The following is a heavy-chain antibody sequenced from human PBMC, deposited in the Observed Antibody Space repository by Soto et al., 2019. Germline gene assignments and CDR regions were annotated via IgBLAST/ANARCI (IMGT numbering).Heavy chain of an antibody. V-gene: IGHV4-30-4*01. Sequence: QVQLQESGPGLVKPSETLSLTCTVSGGYISGGVYYWSWIRQPPGKCLEWIGYIYDSGSTYYNPSLKHRVTKAGDTSENQVSLRLSTATAPDTAVYYCAREIIPLTTDWYFGRWCAGTLVTVS. CDR3: AREIIPLTTDWYFGR. CDR2: IYDSGST. D-gene: IGHD4-17*01. J-gene: IGHJ2*01. CDR1: GGYISGGVYY.